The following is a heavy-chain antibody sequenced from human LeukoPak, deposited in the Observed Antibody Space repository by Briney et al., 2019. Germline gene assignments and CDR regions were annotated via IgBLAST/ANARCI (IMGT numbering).Heavy chain of an antibody. CDR3: ARGRGRVRSSTAVAGYFDS. CDR2: IWYDGSSA. V-gene: IGHV3-33*01. J-gene: IGHJ4*02. Sequence: GRSLRLSCAASGGTFSSYPMHWVRQAPGKGLEWVGAIWYDGSSAYYPDSVKGRFTISRENSKNTLYLQMNSLRAEDTAVYYCARGRGRVRSSTAVAGYFDSWGQGTLVTVS. CDR1: GGTFSSYP. D-gene: IGHD6-19*01.